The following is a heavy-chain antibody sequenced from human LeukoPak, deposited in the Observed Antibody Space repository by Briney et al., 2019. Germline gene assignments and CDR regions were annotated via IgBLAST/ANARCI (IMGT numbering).Heavy chain of an antibody. D-gene: IGHD5-18*01. CDR1: GYTFTSYG. V-gene: IGHV1-18*01. CDR2: ISAYNGTT. J-gene: IGHJ4*02. CDR3: ARDPELWLSGSMGY. Sequence: ASVKVSCKASGYTFTSYGLSWVRQAPGQGLEWMGWISAYNGTTNNAQKLQGRVTRTTDTCTSTAYMERRSLRSNDTAVYDCARDPELWLSGSMGYGGQGPLVTVSS.